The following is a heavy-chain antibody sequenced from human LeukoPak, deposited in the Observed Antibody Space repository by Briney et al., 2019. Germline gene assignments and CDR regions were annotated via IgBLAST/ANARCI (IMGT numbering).Heavy chain of an antibody. CDR1: GGSFSGYY. CDR2: TNNSGST. CDR3: ARAGGSLWFGELLSSHAFDI. D-gene: IGHD3-10*01. V-gene: IGHV4-34*01. Sequence: PSETLSLTCAVYGGSFSGYYWSWIRQPPGKGLEWMVETNNSGSTNYNPSLKSRIMISEDTSKNQFSLQLSSVTAADTAVYYCARAGGSLWFGELLSSHAFDIWGQGTMVTVSS. J-gene: IGHJ3*02.